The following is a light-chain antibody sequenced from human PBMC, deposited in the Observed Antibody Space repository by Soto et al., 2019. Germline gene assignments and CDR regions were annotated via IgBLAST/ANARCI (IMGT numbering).Light chain of an antibody. V-gene: IGKV3D-20*01. J-gene: IGKJ4*01. CDR1: QSVSSSR. CDR2: DAS. CDR3: QQYGSPPPLT. Sequence: DIVLTQSPATLSLSPGERSTLSCGAIQSVSSSRLAWYQQKPALAPRLLIYDASSRATGIPDRFSGSGSGTDFTLTISRLEPEDFAVYYCQQYGSPPPLTVGGGTKVEIK.